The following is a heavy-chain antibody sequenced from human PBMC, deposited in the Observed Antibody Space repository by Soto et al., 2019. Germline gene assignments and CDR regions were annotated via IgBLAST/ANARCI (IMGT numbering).Heavy chain of an antibody. J-gene: IGHJ3*02. CDR3: ARLRGSGSYYKPSDDAFDI. D-gene: IGHD3-10*01. CDR2: IYTSGST. CDR1: GFSISSYY. V-gene: IGHV4-4*07. Sequence: PSETLSLTWTFSGFSISSYYVSWIRQTAGKGLEWIGRIYTSGSTNYNPSLKSRVTMSVDTSKNQFSLKLSSVTAADTAVYYCARLRGSGSYYKPSDDAFDIWGQGTMVTVSS.